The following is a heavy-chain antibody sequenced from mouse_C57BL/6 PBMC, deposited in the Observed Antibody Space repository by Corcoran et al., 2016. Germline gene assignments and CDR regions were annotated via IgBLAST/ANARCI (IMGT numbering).Heavy chain of an antibody. J-gene: IGHJ3*01. V-gene: IGHV9-3*01. CDR3: ARNPYLFAY. CDR2: INTYSGVP. CDR1: GYTFATYG. D-gene: IGHD2-10*01. Sequence: QIQLVQSGPELKKPGETVKISCKASGYTFATYGMSWVKQALGKGLKWMGWINTYSGVPTYADDFKGRFAFSLETSASTAYLQINNLKNEDTATYFCARNPYLFAYWGQGTLVTVSA.